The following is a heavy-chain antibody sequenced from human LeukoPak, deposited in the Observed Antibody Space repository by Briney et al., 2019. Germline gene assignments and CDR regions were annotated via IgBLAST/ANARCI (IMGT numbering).Heavy chain of an antibody. CDR3: ARGRGTVYYYYYYYMDV. Sequence: PSETLSLTCAVYGGSFSGYYWSWIRQPPGKGLEWIGEINHSGSTNYNPSLKSRVTISVDTSKNQFSLKLSSVTAADTAVYYCARGRGTVYYYYYYYMDVWGKGTTVTVSS. CDR2: INHSGST. CDR1: GGSFSGYY. J-gene: IGHJ6*03. D-gene: IGHD4-17*01. V-gene: IGHV4-34*01.